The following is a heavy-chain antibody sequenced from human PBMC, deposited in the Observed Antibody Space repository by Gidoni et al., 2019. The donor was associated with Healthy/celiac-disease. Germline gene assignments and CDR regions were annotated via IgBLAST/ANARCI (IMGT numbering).Heavy chain of an antibody. D-gene: IGHD3-3*01. V-gene: IGHV3-23*01. CDR2: ISGSGGST. Sequence: EVQLLESGGGLVQPGGSLRLSCAAPGFTFSSYAMSWVRQAPGKGLEWVSAISGSGGSTYYADSVKGRFTISRDNSKNTLYLQMNSLRAEDTAVYYCAKREGRFLEWLLLDYWGQGTLVTVSS. CDR1: GFTFSSYA. J-gene: IGHJ4*02. CDR3: AKREGRFLEWLLLDY.